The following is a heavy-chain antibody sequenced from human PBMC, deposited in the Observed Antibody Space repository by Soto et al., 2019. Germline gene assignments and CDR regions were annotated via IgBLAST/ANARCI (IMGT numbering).Heavy chain of an antibody. CDR3: ARDRGYSYGVDY. V-gene: IGHV4-59*01. Sequence: SETLSLTCTVSGGSISSYYWSWIRQPPGKGLEWIGYIYYSGSTNYNPSLKSRVTISVDTSKNQFSLKLSSVTAADTAVYYCARDRGYSYGVDYWGQGTLVTVSS. CDR1: GGSISSYY. D-gene: IGHD5-18*01. J-gene: IGHJ4*02. CDR2: IYYSGST.